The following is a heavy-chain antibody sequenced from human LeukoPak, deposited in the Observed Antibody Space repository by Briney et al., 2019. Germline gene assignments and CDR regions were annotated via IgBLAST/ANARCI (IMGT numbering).Heavy chain of an antibody. CDR2: INIGGTNT. V-gene: IGHV3-11*01. CDR3: ATDGAGFDT. J-gene: IGHJ5*02. Sequence: PGGSLRLSCAASGFPFNDYYMSWIRQAPGKGLEWLSYINIGGTNTHYADSAKGRFTISRDNAKKSLYLEMNNLRAEDTAVYYCATDGAGFDTWGQGVLVTVSS. CDR1: GFPFNDYY.